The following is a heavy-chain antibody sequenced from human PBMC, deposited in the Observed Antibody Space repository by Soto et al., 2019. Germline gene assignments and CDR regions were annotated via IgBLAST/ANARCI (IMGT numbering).Heavy chain of an antibody. CDR2: IIPIFGTA. CDR1: GGTFSSYA. V-gene: IGHV1-69*01. J-gene: IGHJ3*02. CDR3: ARETDYYDSRDDAFDI. D-gene: IGHD3-22*01. Sequence: QVQLVQSGAEVKKPGSSVKVSCKASGGTFSSYAISWVRQAPGQGLEWMGGIIPIFGTANYAQKFQGRVTITADESTSTAYMELSSLRSEDTAVYYCARETDYYDSRDDAFDIWGQGTMVTVSS.